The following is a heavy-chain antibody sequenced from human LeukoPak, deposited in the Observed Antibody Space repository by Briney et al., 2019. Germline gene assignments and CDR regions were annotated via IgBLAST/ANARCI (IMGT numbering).Heavy chain of an antibody. CDR1: GYTFTGYY. CDR3: ASDTIPGRDSSSWQPLGYYCGMDV. CDR2: SNPKNGST. V-gene: IGHV1-2*06. J-gene: IGHJ6*02. D-gene: IGHD6-13*01. Sequence: ASVKVSCKASGYTFTGYYIHWVRQAPRQGLEWMGRSNPKNGSTNYAREFQGRVTMTRDTSISTAYVELSRLRSDDTAVYYCASDTIPGRDSSSWQPLGYYCGMDVWGQGTTVTVSS.